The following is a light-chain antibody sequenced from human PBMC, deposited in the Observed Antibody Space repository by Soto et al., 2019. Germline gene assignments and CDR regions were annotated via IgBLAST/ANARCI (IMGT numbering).Light chain of an antibody. CDR1: QCVSSSY. CDR2: GAS. J-gene: IGKJ5*01. V-gene: IGKV3D-20*02. CDR3: QQRSNWRPGT. Sequence: EIVLTQSPGTRSLSPGERATLSCSASQCVSSSYLAWYQQKPGQAPRLLISGASSRANGIPVRFSGSGSWTDLTLTISRLEPADFAVYDCQQRSNWRPGTFGQATRLEIK.